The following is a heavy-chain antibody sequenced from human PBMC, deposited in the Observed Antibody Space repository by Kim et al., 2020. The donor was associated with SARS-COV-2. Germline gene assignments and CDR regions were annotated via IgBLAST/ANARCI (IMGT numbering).Heavy chain of an antibody. Sequence: SETLSLTCTVSGGSISSGDYYWSWIRQPPGKGLEWIGYIYYSGSTYYNPSLKSRVTISVDTSKNQFSLKLSSVTAADTAVYYCARDRPAVGPDHIVVVPAPADGAFEIWGQGTMVTVSS. CDR2: IYYSGST. CDR3: ARDRPAVGPDHIVVVPAPADGAFEI. D-gene: IGHD2-2*01. J-gene: IGHJ3*02. V-gene: IGHV4-30-4*01. CDR1: GGSISSGDYY.